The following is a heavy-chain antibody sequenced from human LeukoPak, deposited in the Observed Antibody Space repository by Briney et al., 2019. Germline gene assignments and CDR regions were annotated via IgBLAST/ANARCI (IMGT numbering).Heavy chain of an antibody. Sequence: TSETLSLTCTVSGGSISSYYWSWIRQPPGKGLEWIGYIYYSGSTNYNPSLKSRVTISVDTSKNQFSLKLSSVTAADTAVYYCARSNPVDYWGQGTLVTVSS. J-gene: IGHJ4*02. V-gene: IGHV4-59*01. D-gene: IGHD1-14*01. CDR3: ARSNPVDY. CDR1: GGSISSYY. CDR2: IYYSGST.